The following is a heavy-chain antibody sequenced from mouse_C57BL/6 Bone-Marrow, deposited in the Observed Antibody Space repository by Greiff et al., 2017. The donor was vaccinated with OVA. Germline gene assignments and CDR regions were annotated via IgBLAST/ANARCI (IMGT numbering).Heavy chain of an antibody. Sequence: VQLQESGAELVKPGASVKMSCKASGYTFTSYWITWVKQRPGQGLEWIGDIYPGSGSTNYNEKFKSKATLTVDTSSSTAYMQLSSLTSEDSAVYYCASPGEYYYGPWFAYWGQGTLVTVSA. CDR2: IYPGSGST. CDR1: GYTFTSYW. D-gene: IGHD1-1*01. CDR3: ASPGEYYYGPWFAY. V-gene: IGHV1-55*01. J-gene: IGHJ3*01.